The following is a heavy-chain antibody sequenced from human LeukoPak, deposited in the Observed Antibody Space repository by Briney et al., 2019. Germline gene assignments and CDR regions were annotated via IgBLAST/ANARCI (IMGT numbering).Heavy chain of an antibody. CDR1: GLTFSSYG. D-gene: IGHD3-10*01. CDR2: ISYDGSNK. CDR3: AKDLTYYGSGSYYAGGFDY. V-gene: IGHV3-30*18. Sequence: GGSLRLSCAASGLTFSSYGMHWVRQAPGKGLEWVAVISYDGSNKYYADSVKGRFTISRDNSKNTLYLQMNSLRAEDTAVYYCAKDLTYYGSGSYYAGGFDYWGQGTLVTVSS. J-gene: IGHJ4*02.